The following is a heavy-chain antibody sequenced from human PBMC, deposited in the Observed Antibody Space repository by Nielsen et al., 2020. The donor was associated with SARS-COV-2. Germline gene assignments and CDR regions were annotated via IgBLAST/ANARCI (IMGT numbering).Heavy chain of an antibody. CDR3: AVGPLEY. Sequence: GGSLRLSCATSGFILSYSPMTWVRQAPGKGLEWVATIKPDGGDRFYVDSVKGRFTISRDNTKNSLSLQMNSLRADDTAVYYCAVGPLEYWGQGTVVTVSS. CDR1: GFILSYSP. CDR2: IKPDGGDR. D-gene: IGHD3-10*01. V-gene: IGHV3-7*01. J-gene: IGHJ4*02.